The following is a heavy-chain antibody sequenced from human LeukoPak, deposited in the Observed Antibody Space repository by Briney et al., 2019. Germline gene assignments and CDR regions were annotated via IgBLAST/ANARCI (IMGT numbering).Heavy chain of an antibody. CDR2: INHSGST. CDR3: ARGIAAAGTRPRWNWFDP. V-gene: IGHV4-34*01. Sequence: SETLSLTCAVYGGSFSGYYWSWIRQPPGKGLEWIGEINHSGSTNYNPSLKSRVTISVDTSKNQFSLKLSSVTAADTAVYYCARGIAAAGTRPRWNWFDPWGQGTLVTVSS. D-gene: IGHD6-13*01. CDR1: GGSFSGYY. J-gene: IGHJ5*02.